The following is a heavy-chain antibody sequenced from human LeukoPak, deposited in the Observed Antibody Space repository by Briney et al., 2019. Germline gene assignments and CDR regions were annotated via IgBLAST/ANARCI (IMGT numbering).Heavy chain of an antibody. CDR1: VGTFSSYA. CDR3: ARGGTGTTSDY. J-gene: IGHJ4*02. V-gene: IGHV1-69*05. Sequence: SVKVPCKASVGTFSSYAISWVRQAPGQGLEWMGRIIPIFGTANYAQKFQGRVTITTDESTSTAYMELSSLRSEDTAVYYCARGGTGTTSDYWGQGTLVTVSS. D-gene: IGHD1-7*01. CDR2: IIPIFGTA.